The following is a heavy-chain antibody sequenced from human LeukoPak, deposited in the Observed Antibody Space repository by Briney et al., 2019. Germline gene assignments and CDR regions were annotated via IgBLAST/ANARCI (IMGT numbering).Heavy chain of an antibody. CDR3: ARGGRPDY. CDR2: IKEDGREK. V-gene: IGHV3-7*01. CDR1: GFTFSSFW. Sequence: GGSLRLSCATSGFTFSSFWMSWVRQAPGKGLECVADIKEDGREKYYVDSVKGRFTISRDNAKNSLYLQRSSLRAEDTAVYYCARGGRPDYWGQGTLVTVSS. J-gene: IGHJ4*02. D-gene: IGHD3-10*01.